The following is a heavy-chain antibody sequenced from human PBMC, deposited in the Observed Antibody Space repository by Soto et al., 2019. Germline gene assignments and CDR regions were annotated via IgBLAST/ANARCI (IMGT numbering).Heavy chain of an antibody. D-gene: IGHD2-2*01. V-gene: IGHV4-34*01. J-gene: IGHJ5*02. CDR1: SGSFSGYY. CDR3: ARVPDR. CDR2: INHSGST. Sequence: SETLSLTCAVYSGSFSGYYWSWIRQPPGKGLEWIGEINHSGSTNYNPSLKSRVTISVDTSKNQFSLKLSSVTAADTAVYYCARVPDRWGQGTLVTVSS.